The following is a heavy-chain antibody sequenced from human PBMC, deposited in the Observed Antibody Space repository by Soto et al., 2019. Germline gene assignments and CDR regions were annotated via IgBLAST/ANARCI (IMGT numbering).Heavy chain of an antibody. D-gene: IGHD1-26*01. CDR2: IYHSGST. Sequence: PSETLSLTCAVSGYSISSGYYWGWIRQPPGKGLEWIGSIYHSGSTYYNPSLESRVTISVDTSKDQFSLKLSSVTAADTAVYYCARDGIVGATHNWGQGTLVTVSS. CDR1: GYSISSGYY. J-gene: IGHJ4*02. V-gene: IGHV4-38-2*02. CDR3: ARDGIVGATHN.